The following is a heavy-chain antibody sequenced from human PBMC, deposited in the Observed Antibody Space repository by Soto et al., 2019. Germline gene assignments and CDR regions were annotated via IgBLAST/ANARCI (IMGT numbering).Heavy chain of an antibody. CDR1: GFTFSSYW. J-gene: IGHJ4*02. CDR3: ARDGPQMGPIMTTVTTSFDY. CDR2: IKQDGSEK. D-gene: IGHD4-17*01. V-gene: IGHV3-7*01. Sequence: GGSLRLSCAASGFTFSSYWMSWVRQAPGKGLEWVANIKQDGSEKYYVDSVKGRFTISRDNAKNSLYLQMNSLRAEDTAVYYCARDGPQMGPIMTTVTTSFDYWGQGTLVTVSS.